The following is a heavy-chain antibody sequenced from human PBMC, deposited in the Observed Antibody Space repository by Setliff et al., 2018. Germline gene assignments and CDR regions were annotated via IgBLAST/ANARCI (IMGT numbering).Heavy chain of an antibody. CDR3: TKNGFGVVALGVNNWFDP. CDR1: GFTFGDYA. CDR2: IKQDGSEK. Sequence: GGSLRLSCTASGFTFGDYAMSWVRQAPGKGLEWVANIKQDGSEKYYVDSVKGRFTISRDNAKNSLYLQMNSLRAEDTAVYYCTKNGFGVVALGVNNWFDPWGQGTLVTVSS. D-gene: IGHD3-10*01. V-gene: IGHV3-7*03. J-gene: IGHJ5*02.